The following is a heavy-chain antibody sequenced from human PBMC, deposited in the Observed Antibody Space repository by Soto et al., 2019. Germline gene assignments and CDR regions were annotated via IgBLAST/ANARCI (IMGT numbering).Heavy chain of an antibody. CDR1: GYTFTSYY. D-gene: IGHD3-10*01. CDR3: ARAATMVRGVIIMEGNWFDP. Sequence: ASVKVSCKASGYTFTSYYMHWVRQAPGQGLEWMGIINPSGGSTSYAQKFQGRVTMTRDTSTSTVYMELSSLRSEDTAVYYCARAATMVRGVIIMEGNWFDPWGQGTLVTVSS. V-gene: IGHV1-46*01. J-gene: IGHJ5*02. CDR2: INPSGGST.